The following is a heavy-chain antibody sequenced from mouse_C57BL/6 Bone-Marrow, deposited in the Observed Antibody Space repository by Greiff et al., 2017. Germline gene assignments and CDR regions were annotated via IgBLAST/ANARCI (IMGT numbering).Heavy chain of an antibody. D-gene: IGHD2-3*01. Sequence: QVQLQQPGAELVKPGASVKMSCKASGYTFTSYWITWVKQRPGQGLEWIGDIYPGSGSTNYNEKFKSKATLTVDTSSSTAYMQLSSLTSEDSAVYYCARELNYDGYLYAMDYWGQGTSVTVSS. CDR3: ARELNYDGYLYAMDY. J-gene: IGHJ4*01. V-gene: IGHV1-55*01. CDR1: GYTFTSYW. CDR2: IYPGSGST.